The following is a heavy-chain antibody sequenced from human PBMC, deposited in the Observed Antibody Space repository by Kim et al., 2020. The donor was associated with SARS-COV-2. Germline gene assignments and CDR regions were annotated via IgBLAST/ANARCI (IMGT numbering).Heavy chain of an antibody. J-gene: IGHJ4*01. Sequence: GGSLRLSCAASGFTFSSYGMHWVRQAPGKGLEWVAVISYDGSNKYYADSVKGRFTISRDNSKNTRYLRMNSLRAEDTAVYYCARGNCSGASCYPGAFDYWGHGTLLTVSS. CDR3: ARGNCSGASCYPGAFDY. CDR2: ISYDGSNK. V-gene: IGHV3-33*05. D-gene: IGHD2-15*01. CDR1: GFTFSSYG.